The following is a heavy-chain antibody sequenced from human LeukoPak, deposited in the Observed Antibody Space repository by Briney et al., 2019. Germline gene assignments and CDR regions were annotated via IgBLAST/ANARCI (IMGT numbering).Heavy chain of an antibody. CDR1: GYTFTNYW. V-gene: IGHV5-51*01. D-gene: IGHD4-17*01. CDR2: IYPGDSDT. J-gene: IGHJ4*02. CDR3: ARREKTTEIFDH. Sequence: GESLKISCKGSGYTFTNYWIGWVRPMPGKGLEWMGIIYPGDSDTRYNPSFQGQVTISADKSISTAYLQWSSLKASDTAIYYCARREKTTEIFDHWGQGTLVSVSS.